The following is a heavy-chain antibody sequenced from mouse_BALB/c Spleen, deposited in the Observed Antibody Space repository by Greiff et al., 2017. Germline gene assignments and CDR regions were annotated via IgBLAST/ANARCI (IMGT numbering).Heavy chain of an antibody. J-gene: IGHJ4*01. CDR3: ARSYLYYAMDY. Sequence: VQLQQSGPELVKPGASVKISCKASGYAFSSSWMNWVKQRPGQGLEWIGRIYPGDGDTNYNGKFKGKATLTADKSSSTAYMHLSSLTSVDSAVYFCARSYLYYAMDYWGQGTSVTVSS. CDR1: GYAFSSSW. CDR2: IYPGDGDT. V-gene: IGHV1-82*01.